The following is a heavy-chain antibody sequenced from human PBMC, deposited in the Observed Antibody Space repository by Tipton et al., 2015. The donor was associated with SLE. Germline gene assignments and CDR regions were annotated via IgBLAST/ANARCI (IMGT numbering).Heavy chain of an antibody. D-gene: IGHD1-26*01. CDR3: ARRLVGALYYFDY. Sequence: TLSLTCKVSGGSISSHYWSWIRQSPGKGLEWIGSIYYSGSTYYNPSLKSRVTISVDTSKNQFSLKLSSVTAADTAVYYCARRLVGALYYFDYWGQGTLVTVSS. J-gene: IGHJ4*02. V-gene: IGHV4-59*05. CDR1: GGSISSHY. CDR2: IYYSGST.